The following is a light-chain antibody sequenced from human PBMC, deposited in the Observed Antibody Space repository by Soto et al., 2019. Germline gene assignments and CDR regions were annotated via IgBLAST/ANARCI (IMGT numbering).Light chain of an antibody. J-gene: IGKJ1*01. CDR3: QQYNNWPET. V-gene: IGKV3-15*01. CDR2: GAS. CDR1: QSVGTN. Sequence: QRPIIQRISPGERATLSCRASQSVGTNLAWYQQKPGQAPRLLIFGASTRATGVPARISGSGSGTDFTLTISSLQSEDFAMYYCQQYNNWPETFGQGTRWIS.